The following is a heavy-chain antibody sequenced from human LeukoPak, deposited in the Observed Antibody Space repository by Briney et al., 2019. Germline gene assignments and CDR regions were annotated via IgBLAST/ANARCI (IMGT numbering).Heavy chain of an antibody. Sequence: ASVKVSCKASGGTFSSYTISWVRQAPGQGLEWMGWINPNSGGTNYAQKFQGRVTMTRDTSISTAYMELSRLRSDDTAVYYCARVNSWELLDYWGQGTLVTVSS. CDR3: ARVNSWELLDY. V-gene: IGHV1-2*02. CDR1: GGTFSSYT. J-gene: IGHJ4*02. D-gene: IGHD1-26*01. CDR2: INPNSGGT.